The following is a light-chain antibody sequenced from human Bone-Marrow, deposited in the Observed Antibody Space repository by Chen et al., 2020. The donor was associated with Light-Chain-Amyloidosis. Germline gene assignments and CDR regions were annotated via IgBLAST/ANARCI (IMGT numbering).Light chain of an antibody. V-gene: IGKV4-1*01. Sequence: DIVMTQSPDSLAVSLGERPTINCKSSESLLYRSHNKTYLGWYQQEPGQPPKLLMYWATTRESGVTDRFCGSGSETDFTLTISSMQAEDEAVDYCQQYYSTPYTCGQGTNLEIQ. CDR1: ESLLYRSHNKTY. CDR3: QQYYSTPYT. J-gene: IGKJ2*01. CDR2: WAT.